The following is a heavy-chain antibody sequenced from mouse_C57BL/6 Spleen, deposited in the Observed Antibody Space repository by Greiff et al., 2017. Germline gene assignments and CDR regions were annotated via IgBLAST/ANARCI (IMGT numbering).Heavy chain of an antibody. CDR2: ISNLAYSI. D-gene: IGHD1-1*01. CDR3: ARLGSSYEYFDV. CDR1: GFTFSDYG. Sequence: EVQGVESGGGLVQPGGSLKLSCAASGFTFSDYGMAWVRQAPRKGPEWVAFISNLAYSIYYADTVTGRFTISRENAKNTLYLEMSSLRSEDTAMYYCARLGSSYEYFDVWGTGTTVTVSS. V-gene: IGHV5-15*01. J-gene: IGHJ1*03.